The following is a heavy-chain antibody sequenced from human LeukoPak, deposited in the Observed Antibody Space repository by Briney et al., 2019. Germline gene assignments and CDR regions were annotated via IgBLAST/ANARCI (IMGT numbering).Heavy chain of an antibody. D-gene: IGHD3-10*01. CDR1: GYTFASYG. CDR2: IIPILGIA. Sequence: SVKVSCKASGYTFASYGISWVRQAPGQGLEWMGRIIPILGIANYAQKFQGRVTITADKSTSTAYMELSSLRSEDTAVYYCARDRGNYGSGSYYRTPFDYWGQGTLVTVSS. CDR3: ARDRGNYGSGSYYRTPFDY. V-gene: IGHV1-69*04. J-gene: IGHJ4*02.